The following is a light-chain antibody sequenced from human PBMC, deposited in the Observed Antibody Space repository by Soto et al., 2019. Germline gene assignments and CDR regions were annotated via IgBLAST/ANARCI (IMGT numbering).Light chain of an antibody. CDR1: QTVRNNY. V-gene: IGKV3-20*01. J-gene: IGKJ1*01. Sequence: EFVLTQSPGTLSLSPGERATLSCRASQTVRNNYLAWYQQKPGQAPRLLIYDASSRATGIPDGFSGSGSGTDFTLTISRLEPEDFAVYYCQQYTDSRTFGQGTKV. CDR2: DAS. CDR3: QQYTDSRT.